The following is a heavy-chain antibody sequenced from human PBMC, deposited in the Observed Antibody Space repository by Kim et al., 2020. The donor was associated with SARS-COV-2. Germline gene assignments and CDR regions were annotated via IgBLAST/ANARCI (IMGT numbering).Heavy chain of an antibody. CDR1: GGSFSGYY. Sequence: SETLSLTCAVYGGSFSGYYWSWIRQPPGKGLEWIGEINHSGSTNYNPSLKSRVTISVDTSKNQFSLKLSSVTAADTAVYYCARGEASGIQLWFRRVYFDLWGRGTLVTVSS. CDR3: ARGEASGIQLWFRRVYFDL. CDR2: INHSGST. D-gene: IGHD5-18*01. V-gene: IGHV4-34*01. J-gene: IGHJ2*01.